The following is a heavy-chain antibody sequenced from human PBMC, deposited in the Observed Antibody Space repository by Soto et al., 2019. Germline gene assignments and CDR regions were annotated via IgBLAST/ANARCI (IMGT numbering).Heavy chain of an antibody. V-gene: IGHV1-3*01. CDR1: GYTFTSYA. D-gene: IGHD2-2*01. CDR3: ARDLTVVVPAAMFDYYYYYGMDV. Sequence: QVQLVQSGAEVKKPGASVKVSCKASGYTFTSYAMHWVRQAPGQRLEWMGWINAGNGNTKYSQKFQGRVTITRDTSASTAYMELSSLRSEDTAVYYCARDLTVVVPAAMFDYYYYYGMDVW. J-gene: IGHJ6*01. CDR2: INAGNGNT.